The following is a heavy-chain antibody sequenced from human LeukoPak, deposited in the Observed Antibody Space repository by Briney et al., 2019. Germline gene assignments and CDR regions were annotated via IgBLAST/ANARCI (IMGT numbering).Heavy chain of an antibody. CDR3: ARDGYGGVDY. J-gene: IGHJ4*02. D-gene: IGHD3-10*01. Sequence: SETLSLTCTVSGGSISSSSYYWSWIRQSPGKGLEWIGYIYHSGSTKYNPSLKSRVTISVDTSKKQFSLKLSSVTAADTAVYYCARDGYGGVDYWGQGTLVTVSS. CDR2: IYHSGST. CDR1: GGSISSSSYY. V-gene: IGHV4-61*01.